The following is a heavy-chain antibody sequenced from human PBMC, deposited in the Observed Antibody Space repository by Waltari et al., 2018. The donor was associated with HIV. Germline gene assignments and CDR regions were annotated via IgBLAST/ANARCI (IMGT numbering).Heavy chain of an antibody. CDR1: GYSISSGYY. D-gene: IGHD2-2*01. CDR3: ARDSYIVVVPAAPYYYYYGMDV. Sequence: QVQLQESGPGLVKPSETLSLTCTVSGYSISSGYYWGWIRQPPGKGLGWIGSIYHSGSTYYTPSLKSRVTISVDTSKNQFSLKLSSVTAADTAVYYCARDSYIVVVPAAPYYYYYGMDVWGQGTTVTVSS. J-gene: IGHJ6*02. V-gene: IGHV4-38-2*02. CDR2: IYHSGST.